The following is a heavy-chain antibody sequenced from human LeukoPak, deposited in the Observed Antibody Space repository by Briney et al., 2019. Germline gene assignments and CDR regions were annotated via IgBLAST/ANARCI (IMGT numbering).Heavy chain of an antibody. D-gene: IGHD6-19*01. J-gene: IGHJ4*02. CDR2: IYYSGSY. CDR3: GRVSAVVQDFDY. V-gene: IGHV4-39*01. Sequence: AVPLCLTCTVSGGTISSSNNYWVWIRQPPGKELEWIGSIYYSGSYYYNPSLKSRVTIDVDTTTNKFCLNMSSVTAAAKGVYYRGRVSAVVQDFDYWGEGTLVTVCS. CDR1: GGTISSSNNY.